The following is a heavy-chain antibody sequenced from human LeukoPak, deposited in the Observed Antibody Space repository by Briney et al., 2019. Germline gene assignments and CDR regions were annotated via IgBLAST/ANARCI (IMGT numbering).Heavy chain of an antibody. CDR3: ARGGDIVVVPAAIVGP. Sequence: ASVKVSCKASGYTFTSYDINWVRQATGQGLEWMGWINPNNGNTGYPQKFQGRVTMTRNTSISTAYLELSSLRSEDTAVYYCARGGDIVVVPAAIVGPWGQGTLVTVSS. J-gene: IGHJ5*02. V-gene: IGHV1-8*01. CDR1: GYTFTSYD. CDR2: INPNNGNT. D-gene: IGHD2-2*01.